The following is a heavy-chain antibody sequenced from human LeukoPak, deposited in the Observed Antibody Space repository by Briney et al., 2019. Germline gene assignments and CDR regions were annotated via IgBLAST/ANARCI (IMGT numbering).Heavy chain of an antibody. CDR1: GFTFSSYA. J-gene: IGHJ6*02. D-gene: IGHD3-10*01. Sequence: GGSLRLSCAASGFTFSSYAMSWVRQALGKGLEWVSAISGSGGSTYYADSVKGRFTISRDNSKTTLYLQMNSLRAEDTAVYYCACGYYYGSGSGTPGMDVWGQGTTVTVSS. CDR3: ACGYYYGSGSGTPGMDV. V-gene: IGHV3-23*01. CDR2: ISGSGGST.